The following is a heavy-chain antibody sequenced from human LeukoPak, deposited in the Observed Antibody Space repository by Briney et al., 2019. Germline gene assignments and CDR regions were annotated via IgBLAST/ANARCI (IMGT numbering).Heavy chain of an antibody. V-gene: IGHV1-8*02. Sequence: ASVKVSCKASGYTFTSYDINWVRQAPGQGLEWMGWMNPNSGNTSYAQKFQGRVTMTRDTSISTAYMELSSLRSDDTAMYYCARGMVRGNDLCYYYCRVVW. D-gene: IGHD3-10*01. CDR2: MNPNSGNT. CDR1: GYTFTSYD. CDR3: ARGMVRGNDLCYYYCRVV. J-gene: IGHJ6*03.